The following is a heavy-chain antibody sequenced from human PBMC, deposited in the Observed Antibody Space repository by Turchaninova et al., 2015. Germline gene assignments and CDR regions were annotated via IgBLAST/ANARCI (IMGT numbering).Heavy chain of an antibody. D-gene: IGHD4-11*01. CDR2: IYYTGST. V-gene: IGHV4-59*12. CDR3: ARSVTTVVHFPY. Sequence: QVQLQESGPGLVKPSETLSLPCTVSGASFNSYYWNWIRPPPGKGLEWIGYIYYTGSTNYNPALQSRVTISVDTSKNQFSLKLTSVTAADTAVYYCARSVTTVVHFPYWGQGTLVTVSS. CDR1: GASFNSYY. J-gene: IGHJ4*02.